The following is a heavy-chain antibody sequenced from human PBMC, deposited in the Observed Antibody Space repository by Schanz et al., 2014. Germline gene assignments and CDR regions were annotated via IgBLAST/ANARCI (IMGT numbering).Heavy chain of an antibody. CDR1: GFTLSNSD. D-gene: IGHD6-13*01. CDR2: IGYLGDT. Sequence: EGQLLESGGGLIQPGGSLRLSCAASGFTLSNSDMHWVRQGTGKGLEWVSTIGYLGDTYYPDSVKGRFTVSRDSGQNSLYLQMNSLRAEDTAVYYCAREEGWGIAAAGAKHYYYGMDVWGQGTTVTVSS. CDR3: AREEGWGIAAAGAKHYYYGMDV. J-gene: IGHJ6*02. V-gene: IGHV3-13*01.